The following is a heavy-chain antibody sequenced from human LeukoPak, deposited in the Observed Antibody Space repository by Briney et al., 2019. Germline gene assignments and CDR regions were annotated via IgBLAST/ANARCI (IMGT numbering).Heavy chain of an antibody. CDR1: GFTFRSYW. D-gene: IGHD6-13*01. CDR2: IKEDGSEK. CDR3: ARPYSSSWFGAFDI. V-gene: IGHV3-7*03. Sequence: GGSLRLSCAASGFTFRSYWMSWVRQAPGKGLEWVANIKEDGSEKYHVESVKGRFTISRDNAKNSLYLQMNSLRAEDTAVCYCARPYSSSWFGAFDIWGQGTMVTVSS. J-gene: IGHJ3*02.